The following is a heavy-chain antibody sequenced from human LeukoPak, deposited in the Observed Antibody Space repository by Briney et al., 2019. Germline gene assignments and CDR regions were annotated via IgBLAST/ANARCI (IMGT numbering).Heavy chain of an antibody. CDR1: GYTFTSYD. D-gene: IGHD3-10*01. CDR2: IIPIFGTA. V-gene: IGHV1-69*13. Sequence: SVKVSCKASGYTFTSYDINWVRQATGQGLEWMGGIIPIFGTANYAQKFQGRVTITADESTSTAYMELSSLRSEDTAVYYCARGWARAGSFLVEFDYWGQGPLVTVSS. J-gene: IGHJ4*02. CDR3: ARGWARAGSFLVEFDY.